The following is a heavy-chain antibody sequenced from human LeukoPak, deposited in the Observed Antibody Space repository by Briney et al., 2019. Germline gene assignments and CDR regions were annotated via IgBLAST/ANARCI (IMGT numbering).Heavy chain of an antibody. D-gene: IGHD3-10*01. J-gene: IGHJ5*02. CDR1: GGSISSSSYY. Sequence: SETLSLTCTVSGGSISSSSYYWGWIRQPPGKGLEWIGSIYYSGSTYYNPSLKSRVTISVDTSKNQFSLKLSSVTAADTAVYYCARDSHYYGSGSYFGIPYAMFDPWGQGTLVTVSS. CDR2: IYYSGST. V-gene: IGHV4-39*07. CDR3: ARDSHYYGSGSYFGIPYAMFDP.